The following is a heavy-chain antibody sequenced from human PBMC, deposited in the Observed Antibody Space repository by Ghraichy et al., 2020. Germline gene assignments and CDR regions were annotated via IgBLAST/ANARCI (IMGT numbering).Heavy chain of an antibody. Sequence: GESLNISCAMSGFNFGDFAVGWVRQAPGKGLEWVSSIARSGSADYTDSVKGRFTISRDNSKNILYLQMNSLRAEDTAVYYCAKDLFHLVGTVGFGDYWGQGTLVTVSS. J-gene: IGHJ4*02. V-gene: IGHV3-23*01. CDR2: IARSGSA. D-gene: IGHD3-16*01. CDR3: AKDLFHLVGTVGFGDY. CDR1: GFNFGDFA.